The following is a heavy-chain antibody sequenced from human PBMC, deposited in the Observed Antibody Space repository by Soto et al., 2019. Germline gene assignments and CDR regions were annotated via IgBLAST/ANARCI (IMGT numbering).Heavy chain of an antibody. Sequence: QVQLVQSGAEVKKPGSSVKVSCKASGGTFSSYTISWVRQAPGQGLEWMGRIIPILGIANYAQKFQGRVTITADKSTSTAYMELSRLRSEDTAVYYCARDTGSSGSYQFWGQGTLVTVSS. CDR2: IIPILGIA. CDR3: ARDTGSSGSYQF. V-gene: IGHV1-69*08. D-gene: IGHD3-10*01. CDR1: GGTFSSYT. J-gene: IGHJ4*02.